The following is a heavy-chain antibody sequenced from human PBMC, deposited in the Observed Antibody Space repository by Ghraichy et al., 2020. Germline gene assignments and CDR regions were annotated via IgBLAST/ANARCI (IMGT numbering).Heavy chain of an antibody. CDR3: ARDRRYSSSTFHYYGMDV. Sequence: SETLSLTCTVSGGSISSYYWSWIRQPPGKGLEWIGYIYYSGSTNYNPSLKSRVTISVDTSKNQFSLKLSSVTAADTAVYYCARDRRYSSSTFHYYGMDVWGQGTTVTVSS. CDR2: IYYSGST. V-gene: IGHV4-59*01. J-gene: IGHJ6*02. CDR1: GGSISSYY. D-gene: IGHD6-6*01.